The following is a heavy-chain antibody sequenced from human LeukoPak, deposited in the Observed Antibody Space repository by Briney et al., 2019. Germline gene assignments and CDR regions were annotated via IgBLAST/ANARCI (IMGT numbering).Heavy chain of an antibody. CDR2: IKQDGSEK. J-gene: IGHJ3*02. Sequence: GGSLRLSCAASGFTFSSYAMSWVRQAPGKGLEWVANIKQDGSEKYYVDSVKGRFTISRDNAKNSLYLQMNSLRAEDTAVYYCARDRGYCSGGSCYPDAFDIWGQGTMVTVSS. CDR1: GFTFSSYA. D-gene: IGHD2-15*01. V-gene: IGHV3-7*01. CDR3: ARDRGYCSGGSCYPDAFDI.